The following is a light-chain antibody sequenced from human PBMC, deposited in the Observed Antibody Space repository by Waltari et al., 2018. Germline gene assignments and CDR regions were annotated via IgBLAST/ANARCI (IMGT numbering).Light chain of an antibody. Sequence: EIVMTQSPATLSVSPGETVTLSCRASQGVRTNLGWYQQRPGQPPRLLIYGASTRAISIPARFSGSGSGTEFTLTISSLQSEDVGVYYCQQYNIWAPDTFGQGTKLEIK. V-gene: IGKV3-15*01. CDR3: QQYNIWAPDT. CDR2: GAS. CDR1: QGVRTN. J-gene: IGKJ2*01.